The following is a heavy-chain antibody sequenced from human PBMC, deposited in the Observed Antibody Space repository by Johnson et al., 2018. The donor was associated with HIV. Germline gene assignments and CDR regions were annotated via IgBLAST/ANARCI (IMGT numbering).Heavy chain of an antibody. V-gene: IGHV3-30*04. J-gene: IGHJ3*02. CDR2: ISYDGSEK. Sequence: QVQLVESGGGLVQPGGSLRLSCAASGFTFSSYAMHWVRQAPGKGLEWVAVISYDGSEKYFADSVKGRFTISRDSSKNTLYLQMNSLRAEDTALYYCARDQYSTSDDDAFDIWGQGTMVTVSS. CDR1: GFTFSSYA. D-gene: IGHD6-6*01. CDR3: ARDQYSTSDDDAFDI.